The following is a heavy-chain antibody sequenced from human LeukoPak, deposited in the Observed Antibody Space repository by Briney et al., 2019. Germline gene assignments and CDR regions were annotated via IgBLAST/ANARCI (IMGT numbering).Heavy chain of an antibody. CDR2: IYLESDRT. CDR3: VKDIRPGGADV. V-gene: IGHV3-9*01. D-gene: IGHD3-10*01. J-gene: IGHJ6*02. CDR1: GFELREYA. Sequence: GGSLRLSCAATGFELREYAMHWVRQAPGKGLEWVSGIYLESDRTEYADSAKGRFTISRDNAKTSLYLQMNSLRTEDTALYYCVKDIRPGGADVWGLGTTVTVSS.